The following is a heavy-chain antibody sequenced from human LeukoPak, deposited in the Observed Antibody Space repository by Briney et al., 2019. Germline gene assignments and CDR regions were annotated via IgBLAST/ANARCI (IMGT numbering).Heavy chain of an antibody. J-gene: IGHJ4*02. Sequence: GGSLRLSCAASGFTFSSSSISWVRQAPGKGLEWVSAIADAVGSTHYADSVKGRFTISSDNSKNTVYLQMNSLRPEDMAVYYCAKEIFSGLLYIDYWGQGTLVTVSS. CDR2: IADAVGST. CDR3: AKEIFSGLLYIDY. V-gene: IGHV3-23*01. CDR1: GFTFSSSS. D-gene: IGHD5-12*01.